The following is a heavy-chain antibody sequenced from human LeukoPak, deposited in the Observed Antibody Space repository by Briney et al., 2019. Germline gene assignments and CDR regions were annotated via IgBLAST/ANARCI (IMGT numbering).Heavy chain of an antibody. CDR2: IYHSGST. CDR1: GGSISSGGYY. Sequence: SETLSLTCTVSGGSISSGGYYWSWIRQPPGKGLEWIGYIYHSGSTYYNPSLKSRVTISADTSNNQFSLKMRSVTAADTAVYYCARGITISSYYYGMDVWGQGTTVIFSS. D-gene: IGHD3-9*01. V-gene: IGHV4-30-2*01. J-gene: IGHJ6*02. CDR3: ARGITISSYYYGMDV.